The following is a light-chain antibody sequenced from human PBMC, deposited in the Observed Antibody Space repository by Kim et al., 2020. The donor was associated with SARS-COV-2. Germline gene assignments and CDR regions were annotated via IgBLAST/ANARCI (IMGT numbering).Light chain of an antibody. J-gene: IGLJ3*02. CDR3: SSHTSSSTLV. CDR2: DVS. CDR1: SSDVGGYNY. V-gene: IGLV2-14*03. Sequence: GQSITSSCAGTSSDVGGYNYVSWYQQHPGKAPKPLIYDVSNRPSGVANRFSGSKSGNTASLTISGLQAEDEADYYCSSHTSSSTLVFGGGTQLTVL.